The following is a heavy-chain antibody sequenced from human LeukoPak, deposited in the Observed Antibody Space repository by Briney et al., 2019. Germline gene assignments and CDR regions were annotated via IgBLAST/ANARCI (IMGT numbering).Heavy chain of an antibody. Sequence: GESLRLSCATSGFTFSFYGMHWVRKAPGKGLEWVAFIQYDGSYKFYADSVQGRFSISRDNSKSTLFLQMNSLRPDDTALYYCAKTSDQLLYSKFDFWGQGTLVTVSS. V-gene: IGHV3-30*02. CDR2: IQYDGSYK. D-gene: IGHD2-2*02. CDR1: GFTFSFYG. CDR3: AKTSDQLLYSKFDF. J-gene: IGHJ4*02.